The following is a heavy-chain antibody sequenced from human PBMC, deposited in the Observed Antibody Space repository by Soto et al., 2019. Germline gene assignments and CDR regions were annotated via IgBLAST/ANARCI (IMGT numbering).Heavy chain of an antibody. D-gene: IGHD3-10*01. J-gene: IGHJ4*02. V-gene: IGHV3-30-3*01. CDR1: GFTFSSYA. Sequence: ESVGGVVQPGRSLRLSCAASGFTFSSYAMHWVRQAPGKGLEWVAVISYDGSNKYYADSVKGRFTISRDNSKNTLYLQMNRLRAEDTAVYYCARTMVRGVIISTIDYWGQGTLVTVSS. CDR2: ISYDGSNK. CDR3: ARTMVRGVIISTIDY.